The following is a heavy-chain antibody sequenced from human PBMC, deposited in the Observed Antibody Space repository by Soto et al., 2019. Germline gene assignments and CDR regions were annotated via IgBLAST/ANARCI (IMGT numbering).Heavy chain of an antibody. CDR2: ISGSGGST. J-gene: IGHJ6*02. Sequence: EVQLLESGGGLVQPGGSLRLSCAASGFTFSSYAMSWVRQAPGKGLEWVSAISGSGGSTYYADSVKGRFTISRDNSKNTLYLQMNSLRAEDTAVYYCARIKVTNPVGGMDVWGQGTTVTVS. D-gene: IGHD4-4*01. V-gene: IGHV3-23*01. CDR3: ARIKVTNPVGGMDV. CDR1: GFTFSSYA.